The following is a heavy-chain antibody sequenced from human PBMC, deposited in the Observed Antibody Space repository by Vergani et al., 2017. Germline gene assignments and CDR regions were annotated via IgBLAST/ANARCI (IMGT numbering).Heavy chain of an antibody. J-gene: IGHJ6*03. V-gene: IGHV4-30-2*01. Sequence: QLQLQESGSGLVKPSQTLSLTCAVSGGSISSGGYSWSWIRQPPGKGLEWIGYIYHSGSTYYNPSLKSRVTISVDTSKNQFSLKLSSVTAADTAVYYCASRRNYYYMDVWGKGTTVTVSS. CDR3: ASRRNYYYMDV. CDR1: GGSISSGGYS. CDR2: IYHSGST.